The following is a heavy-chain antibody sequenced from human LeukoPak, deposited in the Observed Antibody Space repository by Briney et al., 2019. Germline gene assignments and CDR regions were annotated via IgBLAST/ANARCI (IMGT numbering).Heavy chain of an antibody. CDR3: ARAQTLYSGYDSNWFDP. CDR1: GFTFSDYY. CDR2: ISSSSSYT. J-gene: IGHJ5*02. Sequence: PGGSLRLSCAASGFTFSDYYMSWIRQAPGKGLEWVSYISSSSSYTNYADSVKGRFTISRDNAKNSLYLQMNSLRAEDTAVYCCARAQTLYSGYDSNWFDPWGQGTLVTVSS. D-gene: IGHD5-12*01. V-gene: IGHV3-11*06.